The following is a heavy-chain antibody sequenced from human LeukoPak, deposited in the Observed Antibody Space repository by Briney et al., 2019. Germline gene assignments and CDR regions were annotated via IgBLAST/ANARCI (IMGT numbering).Heavy chain of an antibody. V-gene: IGHV4-59*01. CDR1: GGSISSYY. D-gene: IGHD6-13*01. Sequence: SETLSLTCTVSGGSISSYYWSWIRQPPGKGLEWIGYIYYSGSTNYNPSLKSRVTISVDTSKNQFSLKLSSVTAADTAAYYCARGVYIAAAQYGFWGQGTLVTVSS. CDR2: IYYSGST. CDR3: ARGVYIAAAQYGF. J-gene: IGHJ4*02.